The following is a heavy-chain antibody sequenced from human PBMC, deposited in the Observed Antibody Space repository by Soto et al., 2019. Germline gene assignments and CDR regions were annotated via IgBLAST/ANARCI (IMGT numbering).Heavy chain of an antibody. CDR3: AKGFGISCQYYFDY. CDR2: IRGSGAGT. V-gene: IGHV3-23*01. Sequence: EVQLLESGGGLAQPGGSLRLSCAASGFTFNPYAMNWVRQAPGKGLEWVSTIRGSGAGTYYADSVKGRFTISRDNSKNTLYLQMNSLRAEDTAVYFCAKGFGISCQYYFDYWGQGTLVTVSS. J-gene: IGHJ4*02. D-gene: IGHD6-13*01. CDR1: GFTFNPYA.